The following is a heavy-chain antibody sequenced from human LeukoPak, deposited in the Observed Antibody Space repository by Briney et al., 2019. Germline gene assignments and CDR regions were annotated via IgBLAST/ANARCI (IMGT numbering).Heavy chain of an antibody. Sequence: DPSETLSLTCTGSGGSISSYYWSWIRQPAGKGLEWIGRIYTSGSTNYNPSLKSRVTMSVDTSKNQFSLKLSSVTAADTAVYYCARDSIFYDSSGYKDYYYYYMDVWGKGTTVTVSS. CDR2: IYTSGST. J-gene: IGHJ6*03. V-gene: IGHV4-4*07. CDR3: ARDSIFYDSSGYKDYYYYYMDV. D-gene: IGHD3-22*01. CDR1: GGSISSYY.